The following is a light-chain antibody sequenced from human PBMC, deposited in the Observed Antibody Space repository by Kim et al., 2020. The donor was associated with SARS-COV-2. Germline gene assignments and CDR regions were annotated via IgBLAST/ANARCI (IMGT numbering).Light chain of an antibody. CDR1: RSNSGSRG. V-gene: IGLV1-47*01. CDR2: TNN. Sequence: GQGEAISCSGSRSNSGSRGVCWYQKLPGTAPKLLIYTNNQRPSGVPDRFSGSKSGTSASLAISGLRSEDEADYYCAAWDDSLSGRVFGAGTKVTVL. CDR3: AAWDDSLSGRV. J-gene: IGLJ1*01.